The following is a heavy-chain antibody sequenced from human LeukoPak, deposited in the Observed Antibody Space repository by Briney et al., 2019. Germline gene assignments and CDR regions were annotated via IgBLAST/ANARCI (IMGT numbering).Heavy chain of an antibody. CDR2: SRNKANSYTT. V-gene: IGHV3-72*01. Sequence: GGSLRPSCAASGFTFSDRYMDWVRQAPGKGLEWVGRSRNKANSYTTEYAASVKGRFTVSRDDSNNSLYLQMNSLKTEDTAVYYCASSPAGRYTFEYWGQGTLVTVSS. D-gene: IGHD1-26*01. CDR1: GFTFSDRY. J-gene: IGHJ4*02. CDR3: ASSPAGRYTFEY.